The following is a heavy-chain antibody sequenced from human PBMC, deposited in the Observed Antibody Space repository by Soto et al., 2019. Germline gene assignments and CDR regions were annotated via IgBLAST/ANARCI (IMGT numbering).Heavy chain of an antibody. Sequence: QVQLVQSGAEVKKHGSSVKVSCKASGGTFSSYTISWVRQAPGQGLEWMGRIIPILGIANYAQKFQGRVTITADKSTSTAYMELSSLRSEDTAVYYCARDPVGDDAFDIWGQGTMVTVSS. V-gene: IGHV1-69*02. D-gene: IGHD3-3*01. CDR1: GGTFSSYT. CDR2: IIPILGIA. J-gene: IGHJ3*02. CDR3: ARDPVGDDAFDI.